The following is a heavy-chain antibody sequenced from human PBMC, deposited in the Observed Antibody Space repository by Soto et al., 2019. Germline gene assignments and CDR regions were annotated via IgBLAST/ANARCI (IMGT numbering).Heavy chain of an antibody. V-gene: IGHV3-64*01. CDR1: GFTFSSYA. Sequence: EVQLVESGGGLVQPGGSLRLSCAASGFTFSSYAMHWVRQAPGKGLECVSAISSNGDSTYYANSVKGRFTSSRDNSKNTLYLQMGRLRAEDMAVYYCARDGTAGFWSGCSYGYQYMDVWGKGTTVTVSS. CDR3: ARDGTAGFWSGCSYGYQYMDV. J-gene: IGHJ6*03. CDR2: ISSNGDST. D-gene: IGHD3-3*01.